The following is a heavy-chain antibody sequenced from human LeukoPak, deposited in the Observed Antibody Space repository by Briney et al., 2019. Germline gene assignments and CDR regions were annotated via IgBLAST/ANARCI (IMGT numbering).Heavy chain of an antibody. CDR2: INPNSGGK. V-gene: IGHV1-2*02. D-gene: IGHD6-19*01. J-gene: IGHJ5*02. Sequence: ASVKVSCKASGYTFTGYYMHWVRQAPGQGLEWMGWINPNSGGKNYAQKFQGRLTMTRDTSIRTAYMELSRLGSDDTAVYYCARDGSSRVAVAGTYHGWFDPWGQGTLVTVSS. CDR3: ARDGSSRVAVAGTYHGWFDP. CDR1: GYTFTGYY.